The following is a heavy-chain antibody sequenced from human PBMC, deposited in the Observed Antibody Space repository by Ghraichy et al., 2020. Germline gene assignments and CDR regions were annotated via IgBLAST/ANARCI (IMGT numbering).Heavy chain of an antibody. Sequence: GGSLRLSCAASGFTFSSYSMNWVRQAPGKGLEWVSSISSSSSYIYYADSVKGRFTISRDNAKNSLYLQMNSLRAEDTAVYYCARDLVQWELLMYFDYWGQGTLVTVSS. CDR3: ARDLVQWELLMYFDY. D-gene: IGHD1-26*01. CDR2: ISSSSSYI. CDR1: GFTFSSYS. V-gene: IGHV3-21*01. J-gene: IGHJ4*02.